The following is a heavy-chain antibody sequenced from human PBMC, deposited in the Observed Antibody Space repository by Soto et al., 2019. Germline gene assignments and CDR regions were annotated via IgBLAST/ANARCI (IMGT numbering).Heavy chain of an antibody. Sequence: ASVKVSCKASGYTFTSYDINWVRQATGQGLEWMGWMNPNSGNTGYAQKFQGRVTMTRNTSISTAYMELSSLRSEDTAVYYCASGGPSLHLYPDYYYYGMDVWGQGTTVTVSS. CDR2: MNPNSGNT. V-gene: IGHV1-8*01. D-gene: IGHD4-4*01. CDR1: GYTFTSYD. J-gene: IGHJ6*02. CDR3: ASGGPSLHLYPDYYYYGMDV.